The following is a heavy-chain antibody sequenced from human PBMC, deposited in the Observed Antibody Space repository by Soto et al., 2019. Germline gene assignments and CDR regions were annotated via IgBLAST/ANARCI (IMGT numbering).Heavy chain of an antibody. V-gene: IGHV4-30-2*01. J-gene: IGHJ4*02. D-gene: IGHD2-15*01. CDR1: GGSIGSGGYS. CDR3: ARGQVVAAQH. Sequence: PSETLCLTCAVSGGSIGSGGYSWSWIRQPPGKGLEWIGYIYHSGSTYYNPSLKSRVTISVDRSKNQFSLKLSSVTAADTAVYYCARGQVVAAQHWGQGTLVTVS. CDR2: IYHSGST.